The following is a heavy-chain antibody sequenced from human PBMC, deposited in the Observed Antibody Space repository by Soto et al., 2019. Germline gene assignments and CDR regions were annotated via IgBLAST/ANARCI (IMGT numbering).Heavy chain of an antibody. CDR3: ARVGRGYYDFWTGPFER. J-gene: IGHJ5*02. CDR2: IYYSGST. Sequence: PSETLSLTCTVSGGSISSYYWSLIRQPPGKGLEWIGYIYYSGSTNYNPSLKSRVTISVDTSKNQFSLKLSSVTAADTAVYYCARVGRGYYDFWTGPFERWGKGTLVTVSS. CDR1: GGSISSYY. V-gene: IGHV4-59*01. D-gene: IGHD3-3*01.